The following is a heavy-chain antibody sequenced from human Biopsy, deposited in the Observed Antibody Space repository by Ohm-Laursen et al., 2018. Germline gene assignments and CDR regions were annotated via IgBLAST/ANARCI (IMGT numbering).Heavy chain of an antibody. D-gene: IGHD3-22*01. V-gene: IGHV4-59*01. Sequence: SETLSLTCTVSGVSISSYYWSWIRQPPGKGLQWIGYVYYTGSTDYNPSLQSRLTITVDPSKNHFPLRFRSVTPADTAIYYCARDRGYYSDKTVPGYFDLWGRGTLVTVSS. CDR2: VYYTGST. J-gene: IGHJ2*01. CDR1: GVSISSYY. CDR3: ARDRGYYSDKTVPGYFDL.